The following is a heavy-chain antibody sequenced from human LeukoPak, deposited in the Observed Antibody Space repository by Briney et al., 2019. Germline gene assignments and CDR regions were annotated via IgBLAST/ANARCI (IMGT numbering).Heavy chain of an antibody. V-gene: IGHV3-23*01. CDR2: ISGSGGST. J-gene: IGHJ4*02. Sequence: GGSLRLSCAASGFTFSSYAMSWVRQAPGKGLEWVSAISGSGGSTYYADSVKGRFTISRDNSEDTLYLQMNSLRAEDTAVYYCAKVTGTTLVYFDYWGQGTLVTVSS. D-gene: IGHD1-7*01. CDR3: AKVTGTTLVYFDY. CDR1: GFTFSSYA.